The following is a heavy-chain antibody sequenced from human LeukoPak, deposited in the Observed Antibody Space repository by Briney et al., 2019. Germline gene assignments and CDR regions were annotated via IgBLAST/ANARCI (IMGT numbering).Heavy chain of an antibody. V-gene: IGHV1-8*01. CDR1: GYTFTSFD. D-gene: IGHD5-18*01. CDR3: AQDRAYIQFYF. CDR2: MNPNTGNT. Sequence: ASVKVSCKASGYTFTSFDINWVRQATGQGLEWMGWMNPNTGNTGYAQKFRGRVTMTRNTSIRTAYMELSSLSSEDTAVYYCAQDRAYIQFYFWGQGTLVTVSS. J-gene: IGHJ4*02.